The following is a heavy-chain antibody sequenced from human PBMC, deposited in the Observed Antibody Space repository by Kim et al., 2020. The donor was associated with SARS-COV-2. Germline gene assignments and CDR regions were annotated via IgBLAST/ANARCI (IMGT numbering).Heavy chain of an antibody. V-gene: IGHV4-34*01. J-gene: IGHJ4*02. CDR1: GGSFGPYY. CDR2: INQSGST. CDR3: ARDEWRREGRTDY. D-gene: IGHD5-12*01. Sequence: SETLSLTCAVYGGSFGPYYWGWVRQPPGKGLEWIGEINQSGSTDYNPSLKSRVTISVDTSKNQLSLKLSSVTAADTAIYYCARDEWRREGRTDYWGQGTLVIVSS.